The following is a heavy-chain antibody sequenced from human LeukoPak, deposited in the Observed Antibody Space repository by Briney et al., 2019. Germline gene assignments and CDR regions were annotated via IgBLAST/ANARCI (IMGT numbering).Heavy chain of an antibody. CDR2: ISYDGSNK. Sequence: GRSLRLSCAASGFTFSSYGMHWVRQAPGKGLEWVAVISYDGSNKYYADSVKGRFTISRDNYKNTLYLQMNSLRAEDTAVYYCAKGVGYDILTGPDAFDIWGQGTMVTVSS. CDR3: AKGVGYDILTGPDAFDI. CDR1: GFTFSSYG. J-gene: IGHJ3*02. D-gene: IGHD3-9*01. V-gene: IGHV3-30*18.